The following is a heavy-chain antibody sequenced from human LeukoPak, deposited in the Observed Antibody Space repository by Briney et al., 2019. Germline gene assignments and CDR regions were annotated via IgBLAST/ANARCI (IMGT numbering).Heavy chain of an antibody. Sequence: GESLRISCKGSGYSFISYWISWVRQMPGKGLEWMGRIDPSDSYTNYSPSFQGHATISADKSISTAYLQWSSLKASDTAMYYCARHGGYSDWYFDLWGRGTLVTVSS. D-gene: IGHD3-22*01. CDR3: ARHGGYSDWYFDL. CDR1: GYSFISYW. V-gene: IGHV5-10-1*01. J-gene: IGHJ2*01. CDR2: IDPSDSYT.